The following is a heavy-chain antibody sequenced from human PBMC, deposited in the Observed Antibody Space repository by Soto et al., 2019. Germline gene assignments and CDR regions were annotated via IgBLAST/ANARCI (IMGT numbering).Heavy chain of an antibody. Sequence: ETLSLTCAVYGGSFSGYYWSWIRQPPGKGLEWIGEINHSGSTNYNPSLKSRVTISLDTSKNQFSLKLSSVTAADTAVYYCASVGDYFGSRTFRTPDFWGQGTLVTVSS. CDR2: INHSGST. CDR3: ASVGDYFGSRTFRTPDF. V-gene: IGHV4-34*01. J-gene: IGHJ4*02. CDR1: GGSFSGYY. D-gene: IGHD3-10*01.